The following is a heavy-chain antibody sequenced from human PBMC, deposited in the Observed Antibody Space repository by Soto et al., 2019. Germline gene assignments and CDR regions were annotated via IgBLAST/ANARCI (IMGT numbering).Heavy chain of an antibody. CDR2: ISGSGGST. CDR3: AKVPSKYYDFWSGTPGDYYYYGMDV. CDR1: GFTFSSYA. Sequence: PGESLKISCAASGFTFSSYAMSWVRQAPGKGLEWVSAISGSGGSTYYADSVKGRFTISRDNSKNTLYLQMNSLRAEDTAVYYCAKVPSKYYDFWSGTPGDYYYYGMDVWGQGTTVTVSS. J-gene: IGHJ6*02. V-gene: IGHV3-23*01. D-gene: IGHD3-3*01.